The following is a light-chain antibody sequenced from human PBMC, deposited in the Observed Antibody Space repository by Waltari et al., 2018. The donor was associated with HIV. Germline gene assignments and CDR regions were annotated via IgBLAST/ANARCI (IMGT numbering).Light chain of an antibody. Sequence: QSVLTQPPSVSGTPGQRVSISCSTSRANSGANTVHGYQQFPGMAPKLVVCSNRARRSWVSARRACSKSCTSASLAISWLQAEDEADYYCASWDDSLNGWVFGGGTTLTVL. V-gene: IGLV1-44*01. CDR3: ASWDDSLNGWV. CDR2: SNR. CDR1: RANSGANT. J-gene: IGLJ3*02.